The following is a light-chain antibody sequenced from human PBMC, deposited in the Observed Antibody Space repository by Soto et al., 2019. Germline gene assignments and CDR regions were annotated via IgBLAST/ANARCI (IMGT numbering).Light chain of an antibody. CDR3: QQYNNWPLYT. CDR1: QSVSSN. Sequence: EIGMTQSPATLSVSPGERATLSCRASQSVSSNLAWYQQKPGQAPRLLIYGASTRATGIPARFSGSGSGTEFTLTISSLQSEDFAVYYCQQYNNWPLYTFGQGTQLEIK. V-gene: IGKV3-15*01. CDR2: GAS. J-gene: IGKJ2*01.